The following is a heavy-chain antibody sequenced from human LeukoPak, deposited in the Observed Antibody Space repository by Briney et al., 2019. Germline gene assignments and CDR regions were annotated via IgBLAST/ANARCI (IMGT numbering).Heavy chain of an antibody. V-gene: IGHV6-1*01. CDR1: GDSVSSNSAA. CDR2: TYYRSKWYN. J-gene: IGHJ6*03. D-gene: IGHD2-2*01. Sequence: SQTLSLTCAISGDSVSSNSAAWNWNRQSPSRGLEWLGRTYYRSKWYNDYAVSVKSRITINPDTSKNQFSLQLNSVTPEDTAVYYCARGYCSSTSCYALYYMDVWGKGTTVTVSS. CDR3: ARGYCSSTSCYALYYMDV.